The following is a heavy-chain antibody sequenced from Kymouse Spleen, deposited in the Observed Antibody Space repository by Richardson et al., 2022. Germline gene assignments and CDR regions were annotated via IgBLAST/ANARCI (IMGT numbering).Heavy chain of an antibody. CDR3: ASRIAARPDYYYYGMDV. V-gene: IGHV4-34*01. D-gene: IGHD6-6*01. CDR1: GGSFSGYY. CDR2: INHSGST. Sequence: QVQLQQWGAGLLKPSETLSLTCAVYGGSFSGYYWSWIRQPPGKGLEWIGEINHSGSTNYNPSLKSRVTISVDTSKNQFSLKLSSVTAADTAVYYCASRIAARPDYYYYGMDVWGQGTTVTVSS. J-gene: IGHJ6*02.